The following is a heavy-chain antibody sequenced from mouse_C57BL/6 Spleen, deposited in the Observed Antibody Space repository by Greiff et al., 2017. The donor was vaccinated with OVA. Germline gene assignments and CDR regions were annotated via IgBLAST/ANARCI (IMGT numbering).Heavy chain of an antibody. J-gene: IGHJ2*01. CDR3: ARHYGSFDY. CDR1: GYTFTSYW. V-gene: IGHV1-69*01. Sequence: VQLQQPGAELVMPGASVKLSCKASGYTFTSYWMHWVKQRPGQGLEWIGEIDPSDSYTNYNQKFKGKSTLTVDKSSSTAYMQLSSLTSEDSAVYYCARHYGSFDYWGQGTTLTVSS. D-gene: IGHD1-1*01. CDR2: IDPSDSYT.